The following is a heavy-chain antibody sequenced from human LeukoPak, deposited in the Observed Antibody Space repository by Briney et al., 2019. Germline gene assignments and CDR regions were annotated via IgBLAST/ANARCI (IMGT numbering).Heavy chain of an antibody. Sequence: SVKVSCKASGGTFSSYAISWVRQAPGQGLEWMGGIIPIFGTANYAQKFQGRVTITTDESTSTAYMELSSLRSEDTAVYYCAAEESYYDFWSGYPDVTYYMDVWGKGTTVTVSS. CDR1: GGTFSSYA. D-gene: IGHD3-3*01. CDR3: AAEESYYDFWSGYPDVTYYMDV. J-gene: IGHJ6*03. CDR2: IIPIFGTA. V-gene: IGHV1-69*05.